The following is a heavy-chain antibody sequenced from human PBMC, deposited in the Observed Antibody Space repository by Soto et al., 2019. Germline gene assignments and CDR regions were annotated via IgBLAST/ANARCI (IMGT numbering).Heavy chain of an antibody. CDR1: VGTFSIYA. D-gene: IGHD3-3*01. CDR3: VSIWSGYYLI. Sequence: ASVKVSCKASVGTFSIYAIIWVRQAPGQGLEWMGGIIPIFGSPNYAQTFQGRVTITADKSTSTAYMELRSLRSDDTAVYYCVSIWSGYYLIWGQGTLVTVSS. J-gene: IGHJ4*02. V-gene: IGHV1-69*06. CDR2: IIPIFGSP.